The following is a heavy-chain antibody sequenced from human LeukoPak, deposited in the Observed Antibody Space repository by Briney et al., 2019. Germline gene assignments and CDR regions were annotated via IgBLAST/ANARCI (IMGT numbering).Heavy chain of an antibody. V-gene: IGHV4-39*01. Sequence: SETLSLTCTVSGGSISSSYYYWGWIRQPPGKGLEWIGTIYYSGSTDYNPSLKSRVTISVDTSKNQFSLKLSSVTAADTAVHYCARLLGHCSGGSCRLDPWGQGTLVTVSS. J-gene: IGHJ5*02. D-gene: IGHD2-15*01. CDR1: GGSISSSYYY. CDR3: ARLLGHCSGGSCRLDP. CDR2: IYYSGST.